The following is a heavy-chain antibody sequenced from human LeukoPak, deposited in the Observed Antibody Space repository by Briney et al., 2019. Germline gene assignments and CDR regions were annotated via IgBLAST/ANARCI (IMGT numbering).Heavy chain of an antibody. CDR1: GGSISRSNYY. CDR2: IYYSGST. J-gene: IGHJ4*02. Sequence: PSETLSLTCTVSGGSISRSNYYWGWIRQPPGKGPEWIGSIYYSGSTYYNPSLKSRVTISVDTSKNQFSLKLSSVTAADTAVYYCASLRSRSSWTTFYFDYWGQGTLVTVSS. D-gene: IGHD6-13*01. CDR3: ASLRSRSSWTTFYFDY. V-gene: IGHV4-39*01.